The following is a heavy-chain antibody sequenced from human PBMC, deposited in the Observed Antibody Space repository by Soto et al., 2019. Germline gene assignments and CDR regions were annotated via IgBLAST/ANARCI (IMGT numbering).Heavy chain of an antibody. J-gene: IGHJ4*02. CDR2: LNQNGGEK. CDR3: AGGSY. Sequence: EMHLVESGGGLVQPGGSLRLSCAASGFPFSIHWMNWVRQAPGKGLEWVANLNQNGGEKYYVDSVKGRFTISRDNAKNSLSLQMNSLRAEDTAVYYCAGGSYWGQGTLVTVSS. CDR1: GFPFSIHW. V-gene: IGHV3-7*01.